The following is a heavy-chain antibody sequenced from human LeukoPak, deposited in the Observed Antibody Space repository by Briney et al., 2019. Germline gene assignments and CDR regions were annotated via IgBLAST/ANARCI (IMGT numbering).Heavy chain of an antibody. CDR2: IYYNGNT. Sequence: SSETLSLTCTVSGGSIGSFYWSWIRQPPGKGLEWIGYIYYNGNTNYNPSLKSRVTISVDTSKNQFSLKMTSITAADTAVYYCARITGYSIDYWGQGTLVTVSS. V-gene: IGHV4-59*01. D-gene: IGHD5-12*01. CDR3: ARITGYSIDY. CDR1: GGSIGSFY. J-gene: IGHJ4*02.